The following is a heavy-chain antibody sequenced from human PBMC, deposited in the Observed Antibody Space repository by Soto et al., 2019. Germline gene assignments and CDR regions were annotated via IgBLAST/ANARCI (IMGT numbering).Heavy chain of an antibody. J-gene: IGHJ6*02. CDR1: GGTFSSYA. V-gene: IGHV1-69*12. Sequence: QVQLVQSGAEVKKPGSSVKVSCKASGGTFSSYAISWVRQAPGQGLEWMGGIIPIFGTANYAQKFQGRVTIPADECTSTAYMELSSLRSEDKAVYYCASHDIVLVPAAKDYYYYYGMDVWGQGTTVTVSS. D-gene: IGHD2-2*01. CDR3: ASHDIVLVPAAKDYYYYYGMDV. CDR2: IIPIFGTA.